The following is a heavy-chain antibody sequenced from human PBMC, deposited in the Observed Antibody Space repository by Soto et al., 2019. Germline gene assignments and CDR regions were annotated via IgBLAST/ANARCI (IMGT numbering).Heavy chain of an antibody. D-gene: IGHD2-15*01. CDR3: GKDGKAGGLDY. V-gene: IGHV3-9*02. CDR1: GSTSNDYA. CDR2: IFLESDRT. J-gene: IGHJ4*02. Sequence: EVQLVESGGGLVQPGRSLRLSCAVSGSTSNDYAMHWVRQAPGKGLEWVSGIFLESDRTGYADPVKGRFTTSRDKAKNSLYLQMNSLRPEDTALYYCGKDGKAGGLDYWGQGTLVIVSS.